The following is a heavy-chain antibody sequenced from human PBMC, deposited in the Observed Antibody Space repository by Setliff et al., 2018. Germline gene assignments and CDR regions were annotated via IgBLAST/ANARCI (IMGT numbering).Heavy chain of an antibody. CDR3: ARERQGGFLEWSPFDS. Sequence: SETLSLTCVVYGDSFSDYYWSWIRQPPGKGLEWIEEINHRGSTNYSPPLKSRVTISVDKSNNQFSLNLKSMTAADTALYFCARERQGGFLEWSPFDSWGQGILVTVSS. D-gene: IGHD3-3*01. V-gene: IGHV4-34*01. CDR2: INHRGST. J-gene: IGHJ4*02. CDR1: GDSFSDYY.